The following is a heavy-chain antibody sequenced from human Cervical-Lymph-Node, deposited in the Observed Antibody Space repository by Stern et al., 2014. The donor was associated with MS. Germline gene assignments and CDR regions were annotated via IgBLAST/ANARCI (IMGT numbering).Heavy chain of an antibody. CDR1: GYTFTNYY. V-gene: IGHV1-46*01. D-gene: IGHD6-19*01. CDR3: ASSAWLGGMDV. J-gene: IGHJ6*02. Sequence: VQLVESGAEVKKPGASVKVSCKASGYTFTNYYMNRVRQAPGQGLEWMGLINPSGGSTSYAQKFQGRVTMTRDTSTTTFYMELSSLSSEETAVYYCASSAWLGGMDVWGQGTTVTVSS. CDR2: INPSGGST.